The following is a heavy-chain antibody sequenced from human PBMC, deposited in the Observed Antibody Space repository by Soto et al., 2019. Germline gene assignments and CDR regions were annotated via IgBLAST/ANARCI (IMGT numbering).Heavy chain of an antibody. Sequence: PGGSLRLSCAASGFTFSSYAMSWVRQAPGKGLEWVSAISGSGGGTYYADSAKGRFTISRDNSKNTLYLQMNSLRAEDTAVYYCAKDHYYDSSGYFDYWGQGTLVTVSS. CDR1: GFTFSSYA. CDR3: AKDHYYDSSGYFDY. V-gene: IGHV3-23*01. J-gene: IGHJ4*02. D-gene: IGHD3-22*01. CDR2: ISGSGGGT.